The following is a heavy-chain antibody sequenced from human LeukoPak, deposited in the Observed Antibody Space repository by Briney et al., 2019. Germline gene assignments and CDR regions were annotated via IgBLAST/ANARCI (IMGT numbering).Heavy chain of an antibody. CDR1: GFTFSSYS. CDR2: ISSSSSYI. Sequence: PGGSLRLSCAASGFTFSSYSMNWVRQAPGKGLEWVSSISSSSSYIYYADSVKGRFTISRDNAKNSLYLQMNSLRAEDTAVYYCARDPYCSSTSCSELEQLRDYWGQGTLVTVSS. D-gene: IGHD2-2*01. J-gene: IGHJ4*02. V-gene: IGHV3-21*01. CDR3: ARDPYCSSTSCSELEQLRDY.